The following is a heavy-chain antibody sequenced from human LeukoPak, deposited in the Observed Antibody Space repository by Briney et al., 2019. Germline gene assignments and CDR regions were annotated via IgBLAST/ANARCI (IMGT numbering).Heavy chain of an antibody. V-gene: IGHV4-39*02. J-gene: IGHJ4*02. D-gene: IGHD5-24*01. CDR1: GGSISSSSYY. CDR2: IYYSGST. CDR3: AREEGDGYNYNYFDY. Sequence: PSETLSLTCTVSGGSISSSSYYWGWIRQPPGKGLEWIGSIYYSGSTYYNPSLKSRVTISVDTSKNQFSLKLSSVTAADTAVYYCAREEGDGYNYNYFDYWGQGTLVTVS.